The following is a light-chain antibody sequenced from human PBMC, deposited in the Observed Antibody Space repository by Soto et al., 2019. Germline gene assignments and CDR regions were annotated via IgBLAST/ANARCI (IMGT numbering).Light chain of an antibody. V-gene: IGKV2-30*01. J-gene: IGKJ2*01. CDR1: QSLAYSDGNTY. CDR3: MQGTYWPNA. CDR2: KVS. Sequence: DVVMTQSPLSLPVTLGQPASISCRSSQSLAYSDGNTYLSWFQQRPGQSPRRLIYKVSNRDSGVRDRFSGSGSGTDFTLKISRVEAEDVGVYYCMQGTYWPNAFGQGTKLEIK.